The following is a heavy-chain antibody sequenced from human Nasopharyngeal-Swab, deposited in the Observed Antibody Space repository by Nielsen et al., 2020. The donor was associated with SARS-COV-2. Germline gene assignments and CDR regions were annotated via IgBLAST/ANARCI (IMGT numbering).Heavy chain of an antibody. CDR1: GFTFSTYW. V-gene: IGHV3-74*01. CDR3: ARDVGGRDNY. D-gene: IGHD2-15*01. J-gene: IGHJ4*02. Sequence: LKISCAASGFTFSTYWMHWVRQPPGKGLLWVSRTDTVGTITNYADSVKGRFTISRDNAQNTLYLQMNSLRAEDTGVYYCARDVGGRDNYWGQGALVTVSS. CDR2: TDTVGTIT.